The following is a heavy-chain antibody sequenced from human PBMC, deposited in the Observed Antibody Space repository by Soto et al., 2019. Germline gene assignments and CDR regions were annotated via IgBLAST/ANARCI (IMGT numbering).Heavy chain of an antibody. J-gene: IGHJ4*03. D-gene: IGHD3-9*01. Sequence: GESLKLSCQGSGYTFSDYRISWVRQMPGRGPEWLGTIDSSDSYITYSPSFEGHVTISADKSISTAFLRWTSLKSSDSAMYYCANLDSTFGYIDVFDLWGQGTLVTVSS. V-gene: IGHV5-10-1*01. CDR2: IDSSDSYI. CDR3: ANLDSTFGYIDVFDL. CDR1: GYTFSDYR.